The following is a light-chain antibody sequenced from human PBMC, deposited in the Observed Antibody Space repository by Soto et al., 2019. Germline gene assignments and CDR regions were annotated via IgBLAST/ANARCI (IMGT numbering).Light chain of an antibody. V-gene: IGLV2-14*01. CDR3: SSYRSTITV. CDR1: TSDIGHYNY. CDR2: EVS. J-gene: IGLJ3*02. Sequence: QSVLTQPASVSGSPGQSVTISCTATTSDIGHYNYVSWYQQHPGKAPKLVIYEVSNRPLGVSSRYSGSKSGNTASLTISGLQAEDEADYYCSSYRSTITVFDGGTKVTVL.